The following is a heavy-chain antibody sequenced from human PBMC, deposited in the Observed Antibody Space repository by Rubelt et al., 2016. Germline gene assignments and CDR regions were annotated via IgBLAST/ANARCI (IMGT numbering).Heavy chain of an antibody. CDR3: ARDSGSRIFDY. CDR2: IYYSGST. J-gene: IGHJ4*02. D-gene: IGHD2/OR15-2a*01. CDR1: GGPISSGGYY. V-gene: IGHV4-31*03. Sequence: QVQLQESGPGLVKPSQTLSLTCTVSGGPISSGGYYWSWIRQHPGKGLEWIGSIYYSGSTYYHPTLKSRVTIAVDTSKNQFSLKLSSVTAADTAVYYCARDSGSRIFDYWGQGTRVTVSS.